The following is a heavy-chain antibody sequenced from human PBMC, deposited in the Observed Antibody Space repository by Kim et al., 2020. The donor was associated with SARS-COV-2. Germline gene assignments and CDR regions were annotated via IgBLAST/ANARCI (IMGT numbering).Heavy chain of an antibody. CDR1: GFTFSSYE. D-gene: IGHD2-21*01. CDR2: ISSSGSTI. J-gene: IGHJ4*02. CDR3: ARDRPGLFVSPLLDY. V-gene: IGHV3-48*03. Sequence: GVSLRLSCAASGFTFSSYEMNWVRQAPGKGLEWVSYISSSGSTIYYADSVKGRFTISRDNAKNSLYLQMNSLRAEDTAVYYCARDRPGLFVSPLLDYWGQGTLVTVSS.